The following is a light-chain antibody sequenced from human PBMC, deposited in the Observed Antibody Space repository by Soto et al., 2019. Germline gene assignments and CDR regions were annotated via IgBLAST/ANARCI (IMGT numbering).Light chain of an antibody. Sequence: DIQMTQSPSSLSASVGDRVTITCRASQGISNYLVWLRQRPGKAPESLIYAISTLESGVPSRFSGSGSGSDFTLTISGLQPEDFGTYYCQQYMTYPITFGKGTRLDIK. CDR2: AIS. CDR1: QGISNY. J-gene: IGKJ5*01. V-gene: IGKV1-16*01. CDR3: QQYMTYPIT.